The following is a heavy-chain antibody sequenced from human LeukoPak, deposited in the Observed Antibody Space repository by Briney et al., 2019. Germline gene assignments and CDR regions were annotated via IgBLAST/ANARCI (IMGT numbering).Heavy chain of an antibody. V-gene: IGHV3-23*01. CDR2: ITAGGGST. Sequence: GGSLRLSCAASGFTFSDCVMSWLRQAPGKGLEWVSTITAGGGSTHYGDSVKGRFTISRDNSKNTLYLQLNSLRADDTAVYYCAKDLPGITIFGALHYWGQGALVTVS. CDR1: GFTFSDCV. D-gene: IGHD3-3*01. J-gene: IGHJ4*02. CDR3: AKDLPGITIFGALHY.